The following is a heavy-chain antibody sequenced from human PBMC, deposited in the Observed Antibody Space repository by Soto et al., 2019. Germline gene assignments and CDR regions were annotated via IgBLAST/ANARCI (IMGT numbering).Heavy chain of an antibody. CDR3: ARALTSGYWYFDL. V-gene: IGHV1-46*01. CDR1: GYTFTRYY. Sequence: QVQLVQSGAEVKKPGASVKVSCKASGYTFTRYYMHWVRQAPGQGLEWMGIINPSGGGTNYAQKFQGRVTMTRDTSTSTVYMELSSLRSEDTAFYYCARALTSGYWYFDLWGRGTLLTVSS. J-gene: IGHJ2*01. CDR2: INPSGGGT.